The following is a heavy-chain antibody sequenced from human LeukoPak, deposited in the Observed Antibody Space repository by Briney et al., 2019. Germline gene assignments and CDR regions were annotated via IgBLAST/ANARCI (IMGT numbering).Heavy chain of an antibody. J-gene: IGHJ4*02. CDR2: IYTSGST. CDR3: ARGRDYGSGSWGYIPLEY. Sequence: PSQTLSLTCTVSGGSMSNTNLYWTWIRQPAGKRLEWIGRIYTSGSTSYNPSLKSRVTMSVDRSNNQFSLNLDSVTAADTAVYYCARGRDYGSGSWGYIPLEYWGQGTLVTVSS. V-gene: IGHV4-61*02. CDR1: GGSMSNTNLY. D-gene: IGHD3-10*01.